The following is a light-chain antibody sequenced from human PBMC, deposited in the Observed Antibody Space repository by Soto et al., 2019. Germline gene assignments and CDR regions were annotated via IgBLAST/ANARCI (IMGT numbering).Light chain of an antibody. CDR2: DVN. J-gene: IGLJ1*01. CDR3: SSYTNINTRACV. V-gene: IGLV2-8*01. Sequence: QSALTQPPSASGSPGQSVTISCTGTPSDVGGSNSVSWYQQHPGKAPNLMIYDVNKRPSGVPDRFSGSKSGNTASLTVSGLQAADEAYYFCSSYTNINTRACVFGTGTKVTVL. CDR1: PSDVGGSNS.